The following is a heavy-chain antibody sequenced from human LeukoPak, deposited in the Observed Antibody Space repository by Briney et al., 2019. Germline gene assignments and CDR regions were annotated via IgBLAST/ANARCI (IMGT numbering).Heavy chain of an antibody. CDR1: GFTFSSNG. J-gene: IGHJ4*02. Sequence: GGSLRLSCAASGFTFSSNGMHWVRQAPGKGLEWVAVMSYDGSNKYYADSVKGRFTISRDNSKNTLHLQMNSLRAEDTAVYYCAKDRSRSWSFDYWGQGILVTVSS. D-gene: IGHD6-13*01. CDR2: MSYDGSNK. V-gene: IGHV3-30*18. CDR3: AKDRSRSWSFDY.